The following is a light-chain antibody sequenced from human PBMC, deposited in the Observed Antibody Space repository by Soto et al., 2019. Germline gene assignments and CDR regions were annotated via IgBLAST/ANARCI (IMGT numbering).Light chain of an antibody. CDR1: SSDVGGYNY. Sequence: QSALTQPASVSGSPGQSITISCTGTSSDVGGYNYVSWYQQHPGKAPKLMIYEVSNRPSGVSNRFSGSKSGNTASLTISGLQAEDEADYYCSSYTSSSTSHVLFGGGTKLPVL. CDR2: EVS. CDR3: SSYTSSSTSHVL. V-gene: IGLV2-14*01. J-gene: IGLJ2*01.